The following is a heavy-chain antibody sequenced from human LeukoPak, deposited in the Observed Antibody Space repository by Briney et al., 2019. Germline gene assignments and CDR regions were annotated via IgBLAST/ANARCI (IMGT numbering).Heavy chain of an antibody. D-gene: IGHD6-6*01. Sequence: SETLSLTCTVSGGSISSYYWSWIRQPPGKGLEWIGYIYYSGSTSYNPSLRSRVTISVDTSKNQFSLKLSSVTATDTAVYYCVRYSSSSGWFDPWGQGTLVTVSS. CDR1: GGSISSYY. V-gene: IGHV4-59*04. CDR2: IYYSGST. CDR3: VRYSSSSGWFDP. J-gene: IGHJ5*02.